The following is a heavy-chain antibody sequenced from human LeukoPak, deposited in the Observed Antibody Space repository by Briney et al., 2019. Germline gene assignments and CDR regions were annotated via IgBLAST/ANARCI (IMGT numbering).Heavy chain of an antibody. V-gene: IGHV3-23*01. CDR1: GFTFSSYA. CDR2: ISGSGGST. Sequence: GGSLRLSCAASGFTFSSYAVSWVRQAPGKGLEWVSAISGSGGSTYYADSVKGRFTISRDNSKNTLYLQMNSLRAEDTAVYYCAKGAEEAGSYYGDAFDIWGQGTMVTASS. CDR3: AKGAEEAGSYYGDAFDI. D-gene: IGHD3-10*01. J-gene: IGHJ3*02.